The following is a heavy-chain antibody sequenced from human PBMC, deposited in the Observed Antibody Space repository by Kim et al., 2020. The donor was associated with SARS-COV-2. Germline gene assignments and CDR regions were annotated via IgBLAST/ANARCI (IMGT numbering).Heavy chain of an antibody. D-gene: IGHD4-17*01. V-gene: IGHV3-48*03. CDR2: ISSSGSTI. CDR1: GFTFSSYE. CDR3: ARDYGGNSGWYFDL. J-gene: IGHJ2*01. Sequence: GGSLRLSCAASGFTFSSYEMNWVRQAPGKGLEWVSYISSSGSTIYYADSVKGRFTISRDNAKNSLYLQMNSLRAEDTAVYYCARDYGGNSGWYFDLWGSGTLVTVSS.